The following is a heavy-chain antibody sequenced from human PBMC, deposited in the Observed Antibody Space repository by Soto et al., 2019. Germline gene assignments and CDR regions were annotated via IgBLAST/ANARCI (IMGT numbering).Heavy chain of an antibody. V-gene: IGHV4-59*08. CDR2: IYYSGST. CDR3: ARLVQLLQGRWFDP. CDR1: GGSISSYY. J-gene: IGHJ5*02. D-gene: IGHD2-15*01. Sequence: SETLSLTCTVSGGSISSYYWSWIRQPPGKGLEWIGYIYYSGSTSYNPSLKSRVIISVDMSKNQFSLKLSSVTAADTAVYYCARLVQLLQGRWFDPWGQGTLVTVSS.